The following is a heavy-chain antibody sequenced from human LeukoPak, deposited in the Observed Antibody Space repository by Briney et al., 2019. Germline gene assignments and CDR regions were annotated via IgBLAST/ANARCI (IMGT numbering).Heavy chain of an antibody. CDR3: ASFVGGSGSRDY. D-gene: IGHD3-10*01. CDR1: GFTFSSYA. V-gene: IGHV3-21*01. Sequence: GGSLRLSCGASGFTFSSYAMNWVRQAPGKGLEWVSSISSSSSYIYYADSVKGRFTISRDNAKNSLYLQMNSLRAEDTAVYYCASFVGGSGSRDYWGQGTLVTVSS. CDR2: ISSSSSYI. J-gene: IGHJ4*02.